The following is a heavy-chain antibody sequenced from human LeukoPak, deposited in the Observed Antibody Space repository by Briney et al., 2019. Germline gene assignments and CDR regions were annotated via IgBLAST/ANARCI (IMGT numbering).Heavy chain of an antibody. Sequence: GGSLRLSCATSGFIFSTYEMNWVRQAPGKGLEWVAHISRSGTALYYADSVKGRFTISRDNARNSLDLQMNSLRAEDTAVYYCAKDATAVVGTVYMDVLGKGTTVTISS. J-gene: IGHJ6*03. D-gene: IGHD6-13*01. CDR3: AKDATAVVGTVYMDV. CDR1: GFIFSTYE. CDR2: ISRSGTAL. V-gene: IGHV3-48*03.